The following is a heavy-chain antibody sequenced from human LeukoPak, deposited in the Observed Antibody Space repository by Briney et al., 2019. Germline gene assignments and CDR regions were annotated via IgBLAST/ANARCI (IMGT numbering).Heavy chain of an antibody. V-gene: IGHV3-30*18. J-gene: IGHJ4*02. CDR1: GFTFSSYG. CDR3: AKGGSYGLH. CDR2: ISYDGSNK. D-gene: IGHD1-26*01. Sequence: GRSLRLSCAASGFTFSSYGMHWVRQAPGKGLEWVAAISYDGSNKYYADSVKGRFTISRDNSKNTLYLQMNSLRAEDTAVYYCAKGGSYGLHWGQGTLVTVSS.